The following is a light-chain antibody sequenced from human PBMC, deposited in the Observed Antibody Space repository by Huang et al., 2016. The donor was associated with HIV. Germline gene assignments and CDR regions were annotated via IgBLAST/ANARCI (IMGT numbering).Light chain of an antibody. J-gene: IGKJ2*01. CDR3: QQYNSWLGT. CDR1: QSVGSN. V-gene: IGKV3-15*01. Sequence: EIVMTRSPATLSVSPGESATLSCRASQSVGSNLAWYQQKPGQAPRLLIYGASTRATDIPARFSGSGSGTEFTLTISSLQSEDFAVYYCQQYNSWLGTFGQGTKLEIK. CDR2: GAS.